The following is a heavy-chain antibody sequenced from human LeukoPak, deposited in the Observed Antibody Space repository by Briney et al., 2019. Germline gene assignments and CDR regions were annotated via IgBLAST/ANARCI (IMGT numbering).Heavy chain of an antibody. Sequence: PGGSLRLSCAASGFTISPYAMNWVRQAPGKGLEWVSSISYTSSYIFYADSVKGRFTISRDNAKNSLYLQMNSLRAENTAVYYCVREATGYTFDYWGQGTLVTVSS. CDR3: VREATGYTFDY. CDR2: ISYTSSYI. D-gene: IGHD1-14*01. J-gene: IGHJ4*02. CDR1: GFTISPYA. V-gene: IGHV3-21*01.